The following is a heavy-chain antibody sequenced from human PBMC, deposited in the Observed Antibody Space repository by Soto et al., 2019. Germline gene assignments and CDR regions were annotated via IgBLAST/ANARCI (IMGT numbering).Heavy chain of an antibody. D-gene: IGHD3-10*02. CDR2: IYYSGGT. J-gene: IGHJ5*02. Sequence: QVQLQESGPGLVKPSQTLSLSCTVSGGSISNSANHWSWIRQHPGEGLEWIGYIYYSGGTYYSQSLKCRITMSIDASKNQFSLKLSSVTAADTAVYYWAKGVRGVPNWFDPWGQGTLVTVSS. V-gene: IGHV4-31*03. CDR3: AKGVRGVPNWFDP. CDR1: GGSISNSANH.